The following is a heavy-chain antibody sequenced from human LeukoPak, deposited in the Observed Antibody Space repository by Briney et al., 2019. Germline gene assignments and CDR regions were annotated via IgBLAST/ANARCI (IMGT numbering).Heavy chain of an antibody. V-gene: IGHV1-2*02. CDR3: ARGGPQYYYDTSGYYVY. J-gene: IGHJ4*02. D-gene: IGHD3-22*01. CDR1: GYTFTGYY. CDR2: INPNSGGT. Sequence: ASVKVSCKASGYTFTGYYMHWVRQAPGQGLEWMGWINPNSGGTNYAQKFQGRVTMTRDTSISTAYMELSRLRSDDTAVYYCARGGPQYYYDTSGYYVYWGQGTLVTVSS.